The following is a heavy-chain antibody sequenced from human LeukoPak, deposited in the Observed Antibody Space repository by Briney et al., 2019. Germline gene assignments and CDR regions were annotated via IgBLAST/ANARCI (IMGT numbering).Heavy chain of an antibody. J-gene: IGHJ4*02. D-gene: IGHD6-19*01. CDR3: ARVVSGWLTFDY. V-gene: IGHV4-39*07. CDR1: GGSISSSSYY. CDR2: IYYSGST. Sequence: SETLSLTCTVSGGSISSSSYYWGWIRQPPGKGLEWIGSIYYSGSTYYNPSLKSRVTISVDTSKNQFSLKLSSVTAADTAVYYCARVVSGWLTFDYWGQGTLVTVSS.